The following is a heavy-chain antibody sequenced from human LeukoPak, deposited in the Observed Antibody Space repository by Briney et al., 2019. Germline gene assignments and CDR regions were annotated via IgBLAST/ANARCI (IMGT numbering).Heavy chain of an antibody. CDR2: IYHSGST. CDR3: ARVSNCVTMVWGGCWRGALDI. V-gene: IGHV4-30-2*01. D-gene: IGHD3-10*01. J-gene: IGHJ3*02. CDR1: GGSISSGVYC. Sequence: SETLSLTCAVSGGSISSGVYCWSWIRQPPGKGLEWIGYIYHSGSTYYNPSLKSRVTISVDRSKHQFSLKLCSVTAADTGVYYCARVSNCVTMVWGGCWRGALDIWGQGKMVTVSS.